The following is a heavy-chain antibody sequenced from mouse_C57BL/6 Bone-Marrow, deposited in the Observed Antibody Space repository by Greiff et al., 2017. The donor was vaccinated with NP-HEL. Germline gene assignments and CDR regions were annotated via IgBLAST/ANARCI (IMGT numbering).Heavy chain of an antibody. D-gene: IGHD2-3*01. CDR2: IYPRDGST. CDR3: ARIYDGYGTWFAY. CDR1: GYTFTDHT. Sequence: VQGVESDAELVKPGASVKISCKVSGYTFTDHTIHWMKQRPEQGLEWIGYIYPRDGSTKYNEKFKGKATLTADKSSSTAYMQLNSLTSEDSAVYFCARIYDGYGTWFAYWGQGTLVTVSA. V-gene: IGHV1-78*01. J-gene: IGHJ3*01.